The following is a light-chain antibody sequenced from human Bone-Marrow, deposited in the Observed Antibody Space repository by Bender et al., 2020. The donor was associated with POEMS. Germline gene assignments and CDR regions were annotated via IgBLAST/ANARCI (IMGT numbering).Light chain of an antibody. J-gene: IGLJ3*02. Sequence: SYVLIQPPSVSVAPGQTASISCGGNNIGSKSVHWYQQKPGQAPVLVVFDDSDRPSGIPERLSGSNSGNTATLTINRVEAGDEADYYCQVWDSGSDLRVFGGGTKLTVL. V-gene: IGLV3-21*02. CDR1: NIGSKS. CDR2: DDS. CDR3: QVWDSGSDLRV.